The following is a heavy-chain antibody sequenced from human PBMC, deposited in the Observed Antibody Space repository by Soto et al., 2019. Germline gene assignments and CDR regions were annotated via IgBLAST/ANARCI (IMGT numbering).Heavy chain of an antibody. V-gene: IGHV3-66*01. CDR2: IYSGGST. CDR1: GFTVSTKY. J-gene: IGHJ4*02. D-gene: IGHD3-16*01. Sequence: GGSLRLSCAASGFTVSTKYMSWVRQAPGKGLEWVSVIYSGGSTFYADSVRGRFTISRDNSKNTVNLQMNSLRAEDTAVYYCAREPWAADYWGRGTLVTVSS. CDR3: AREPWAADY.